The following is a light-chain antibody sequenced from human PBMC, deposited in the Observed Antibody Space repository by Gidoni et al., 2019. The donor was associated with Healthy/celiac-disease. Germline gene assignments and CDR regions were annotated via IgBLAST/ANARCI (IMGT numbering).Light chain of an antibody. J-gene: IGKJ1*01. Sequence: DLVMTQSPLSLPVTPGEPASLSCRSSQRLLHSKGYNYLDWYLQKPGQSPPLLIYLGSNRAAGVPDRFSGSGSGTDFTLKSSRVEAEDVGVYYCMQALQTPKTFXQXTKVEIK. CDR2: LGS. V-gene: IGKV2-28*01. CDR3: MQALQTPKT. CDR1: QRLLHSKGYNY.